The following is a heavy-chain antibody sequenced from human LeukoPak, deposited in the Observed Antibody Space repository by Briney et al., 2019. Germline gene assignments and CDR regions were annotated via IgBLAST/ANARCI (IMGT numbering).Heavy chain of an antibody. CDR1: GASINNYY. D-gene: IGHD1-1*01. CDR3: ARDSAAGIYYYYTDV. CDR2: ISHSGST. V-gene: IGHV4-59*01. Sequence: SETLSLTCTVSGASINNYYWSWIRQSPEKGLEWIGYISHSGSTHYNPSLKSRITISVDTSKIHFSLNLTSVTAADTAVYYCARDSAAGIYYYYTDVWGKGTTVTISS. J-gene: IGHJ6*03.